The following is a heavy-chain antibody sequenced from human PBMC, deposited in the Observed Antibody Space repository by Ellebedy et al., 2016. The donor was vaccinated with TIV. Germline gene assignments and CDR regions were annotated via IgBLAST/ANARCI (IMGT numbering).Heavy chain of an antibody. CDR3: ARASGYDSDFDY. J-gene: IGHJ4*02. CDR2: ISSSSSYI. D-gene: IGHD5-12*01. Sequence: GESLKISCAASGFTFSSYSMNWVRQAPGKGLEWVSSISSSSSYIYYADSVKGRFTISRDNSKNTLYLQMNSLRAEDTAVYYCARASGYDSDFDYWGQGTLVTVSS. V-gene: IGHV3-21*01. CDR1: GFTFSSYS.